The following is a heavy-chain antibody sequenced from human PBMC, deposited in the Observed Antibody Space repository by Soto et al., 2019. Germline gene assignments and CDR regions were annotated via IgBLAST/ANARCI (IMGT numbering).Heavy chain of an antibody. D-gene: IGHD6-19*01. CDR3: ASEQWAGGMDI. J-gene: IGHJ6*02. V-gene: IGHV3-21*01. CDR2: ISSSSSYI. Sequence: EVQLVESGGGLVQPGGSLRLSCAASGFTFSSYSMNWVRQAPGKGLEWVSSISSSSSYIYYADSVKGRFTISSDNAKNSLYLQMNSLRAEDTAVYYCASEQWAGGMDIWGQGTTVTVSS. CDR1: GFTFSSYS.